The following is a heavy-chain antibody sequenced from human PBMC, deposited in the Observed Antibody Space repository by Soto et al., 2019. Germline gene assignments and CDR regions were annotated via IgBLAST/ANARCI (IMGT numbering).Heavy chain of an antibody. CDR2: ISASGTST. J-gene: IGHJ5*02. V-gene: IGHV3-23*04. D-gene: IGHD6-13*01. CDR3: AKRGHSTSWYWFDP. Sequence: EVQLAESGGGLVQPGGSLRLSCAASGITFSNNAMSWVRQAPGKGLEWVSSISASGTSTYYADSVKGRFTISRDISNNTLYLQKNSLRADDTAVYYCAKRGHSTSWYWFDPWGQGTLVTFSS. CDR1: GITFSNNA.